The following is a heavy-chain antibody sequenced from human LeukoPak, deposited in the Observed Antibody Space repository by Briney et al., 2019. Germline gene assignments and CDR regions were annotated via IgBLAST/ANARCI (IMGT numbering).Heavy chain of an antibody. Sequence: PGESLRLSCAASGFTFSSYWMSWVRQAPGKGLEWVANIKLDGREKYYVDSVKGRFTISRDNAKNSLYLQMNSLRAEDTAVYYCAGDCPPRYCSGGMIVAHYWGQGTLVTVSS. J-gene: IGHJ4*02. CDR3: AGDCPPRYCSGGMIVAHY. CDR2: IKLDGREK. CDR1: GFTFSSYW. V-gene: IGHV3-7*01. D-gene: IGHD2-15*01.